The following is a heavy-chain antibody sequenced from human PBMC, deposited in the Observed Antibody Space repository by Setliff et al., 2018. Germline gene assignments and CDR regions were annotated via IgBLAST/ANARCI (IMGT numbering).Heavy chain of an antibody. CDR1: GGSISSYY. D-gene: IGHD6-6*01. Sequence: ETLSLTCTVSGGSISSYYWSWIRQPPGKGLEWIGYIYYTGSTNYSPSLKSRVTISVDTSKNQFSLKLSSVTATDTAVYYCARIRNIAGRRQDYGMDVWGQGTTVTVSS. CDR2: IYYTGST. CDR3: ARIRNIAGRRQDYGMDV. V-gene: IGHV4-59*01. J-gene: IGHJ6*02.